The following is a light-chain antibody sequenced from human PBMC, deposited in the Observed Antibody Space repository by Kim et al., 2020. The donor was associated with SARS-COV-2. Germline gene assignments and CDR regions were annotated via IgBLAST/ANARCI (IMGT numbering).Light chain of an antibody. V-gene: IGKV1-33*01. Sequence: VCVGDRFTITCQARQNIRNYLNWNQQKPWKAPKRLIYDGSKLETEVPSMCSGSVYGTDFTFTMSRLQPEDIATNYSQQYDNLPLTFGGGTKVDIK. CDR2: DGS. J-gene: IGKJ4*01. CDR1: QNIRNY. CDR3: QQYDNLPLT.